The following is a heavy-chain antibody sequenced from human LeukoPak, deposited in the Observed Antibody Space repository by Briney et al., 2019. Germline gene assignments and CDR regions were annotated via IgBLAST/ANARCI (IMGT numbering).Heavy chain of an antibody. D-gene: IGHD3-16*02. J-gene: IGHJ6*02. V-gene: IGHV1-69*13. Sequence: GASVKVSCKASGYTFTSYAMNWVRQAPGQGLEWMGGIIPIFGTANYAQKFQGRVTITADESTSTAYMELSSLRSEDTAVYYCARDHGVFAGVIFYYYYGMDVWGQGTTVTVSS. CDR3: ARDHGVFAGVIFYYYYGMDV. CDR1: GYTFTSYA. CDR2: IIPIFGTA.